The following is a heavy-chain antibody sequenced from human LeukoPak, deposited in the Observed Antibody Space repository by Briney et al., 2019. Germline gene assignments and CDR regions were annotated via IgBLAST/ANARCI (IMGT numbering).Heavy chain of an antibody. CDR3: AVMADYGGNPRSGNFDY. CDR2: ISWNSGSI. V-gene: IGHV3-9*01. D-gene: IGHD4-23*01. J-gene: IGHJ4*02. CDR1: GFTFDDYA. Sequence: GGSLRLSCAASGFTFDDYAMHWVRQAPGKGLEWVSGISWNSGSIGYADSMKGRFTISRDNAKNSLYLQMNSLRAEDTALYYCAVMADYGGNPRSGNFDYWGQGTLVTVSS.